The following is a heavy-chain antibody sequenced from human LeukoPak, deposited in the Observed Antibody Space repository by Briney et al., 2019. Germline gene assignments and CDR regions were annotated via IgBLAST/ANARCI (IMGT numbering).Heavy chain of an antibody. Sequence: GVSLRLSCAASGFTFTSYAMSWVRPAPGEGLEWVSAFIGSGGSTYYADSVKGRSTISTDNSKNTLYLQMNSLRAEDTAVYYCAKGVWATILTNDAFDIWGQGTMVTVSS. V-gene: IGHV3-23*01. CDR2: FIGSGGST. J-gene: IGHJ3*02. D-gene: IGHD3-9*01. CDR3: AKGVWATILTNDAFDI. CDR1: GFTFTSYA.